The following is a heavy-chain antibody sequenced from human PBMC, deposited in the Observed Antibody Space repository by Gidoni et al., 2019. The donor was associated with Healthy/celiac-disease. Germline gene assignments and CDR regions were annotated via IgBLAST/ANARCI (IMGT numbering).Heavy chain of an antibody. CDR1: GGSFSGYY. J-gene: IGHJ4*02. CDR3: ARGPSLWFGELSPFDY. CDR2: INHSGST. D-gene: IGHD3-10*01. V-gene: IGHV4-34*01. Sequence: QVQLQQWGAGLLKPSETLSLTCAVYGGSFSGYYWSWIRQPPGTGLEWIGEINHSGSTNYNPSLKSRVTISVDTSKNQFSLKLSSVTAADTAVYYCARGPSLWFGELSPFDYWGQGTLVTVSS.